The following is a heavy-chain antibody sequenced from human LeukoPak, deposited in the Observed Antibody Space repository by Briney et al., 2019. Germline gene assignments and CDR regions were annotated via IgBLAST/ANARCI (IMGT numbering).Heavy chain of an antibody. Sequence: ASVKVSCKASGGTFSSYAISWVREAPGQGLEWRGGIIPIFGTANYAQKFQGRVTITADKSTSTAYMELSSLRSEDTAVYYCARRRKAYYYDSSGPIDAFDIWGQGTMVTVSS. CDR2: IIPIFGTA. J-gene: IGHJ3*02. CDR3: ARRRKAYYYDSSGPIDAFDI. CDR1: GGTFSSYA. V-gene: IGHV1-69*06. D-gene: IGHD3-22*01.